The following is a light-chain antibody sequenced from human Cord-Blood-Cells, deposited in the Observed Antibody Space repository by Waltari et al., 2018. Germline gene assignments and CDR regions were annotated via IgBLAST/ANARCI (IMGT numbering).Light chain of an antibody. CDR2: GAS. CDR1: QSVSSN. Sequence: EIVMTQSPATLSVSPGGRATLSCRASQSVSSNLAWYQQKPGQAPRLLIYGASTRATGIPARFSGSGSGTEFTLTISSLQSEDFAVYYCQQYNNWRLTFGGGTKVEIK. CDR3: QQYNNWRLT. V-gene: IGKV3-15*01. J-gene: IGKJ4*01.